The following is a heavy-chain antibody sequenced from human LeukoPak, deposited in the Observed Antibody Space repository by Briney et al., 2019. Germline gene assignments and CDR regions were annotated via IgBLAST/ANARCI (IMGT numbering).Heavy chain of an antibody. J-gene: IGHJ3*02. CDR2: IYRDGST. V-gene: IGHV3-53*01. CDR1: GFTVSSNY. Sequence: GGSLRLSCAASGFTVSSNYMSWVRQAPGKGLEWVSEIYRDGSTYYAASVKGRFSISRDNSKNTVYLQMNSLRGEDTAVYYCARELREHGVFDIWGQGTMVTVSS. CDR3: ARELREHGVFDI. D-gene: IGHD1/OR15-1a*01.